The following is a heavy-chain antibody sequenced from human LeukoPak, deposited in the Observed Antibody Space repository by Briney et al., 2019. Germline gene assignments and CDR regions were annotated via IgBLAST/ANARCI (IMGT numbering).Heavy chain of an antibody. CDR2: LNPNSGGT. CDR1: GYTFTGYY. V-gene: IGHV1-2*02. J-gene: IGHJ4*02. D-gene: IGHD5-24*01. Sequence: GASVKVSCKASGYTFTGYYMHWVRQAPGQGLEWMGWLNPNSGGTNYAQRFQGRVTMTRDTSISTAYMDLSRLRSDDTAVYYCARNGDGYNYADYWGQGTLVTVSS. CDR3: ARNGDGYNYADY.